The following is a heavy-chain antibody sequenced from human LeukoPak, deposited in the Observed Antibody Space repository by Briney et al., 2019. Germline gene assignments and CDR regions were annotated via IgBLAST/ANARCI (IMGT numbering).Heavy chain of an antibody. CDR3: ARGRGSTGRVFDY. CDR2: INHSGST. D-gene: IGHD1-1*01. J-gene: IGHJ4*02. V-gene: IGHV4-31*03. CDR1: GGSISSGGYY. Sequence: SQTLSLTCTVSGGSISSGGYYWSWIRQHPGKGLEWIGEINHSGSTNYNPSLKSRVTISVDTSKNQFSLKLSSVTAADTAVYYCARGRGSTGRVFDYWGQGTLVTVSS.